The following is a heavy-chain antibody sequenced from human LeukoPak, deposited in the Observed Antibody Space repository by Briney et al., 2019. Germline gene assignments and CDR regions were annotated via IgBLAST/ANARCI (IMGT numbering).Heavy chain of an antibody. CDR2: IYHRGST. D-gene: IGHD3-10*01. J-gene: IGHJ5*02. Sequence: PSETLSLTCAVSGGSISSSNWWSWVRQPPGKGLGWIGEIYHRGSTNYNPSLKSRVTISVDKSKNQFSLKLSSVTAADTAVYYCARESLGAYGSGSYLGDNWFDPWGQGTLVTVSS. CDR1: GGSISSSNW. CDR3: ARESLGAYGSGSYLGDNWFDP. V-gene: IGHV4-4*02.